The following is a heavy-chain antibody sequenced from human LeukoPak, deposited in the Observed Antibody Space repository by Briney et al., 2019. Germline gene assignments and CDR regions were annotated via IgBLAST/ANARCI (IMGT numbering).Heavy chain of an antibody. CDR1: GYTFTGYY. Sequence: ASVKVSCKASGYTFTGYYMHWVRQAPGQGLEWMGWINPNSGGTNYAQKFQGRVTMTRDTSISTAYMELSRLRSDDTAVYYCARDSSIAARPIPKPLGYWGQGTLVTVSS. D-gene: IGHD6-6*01. CDR3: ARDSSIAARPIPKPLGY. J-gene: IGHJ4*02. V-gene: IGHV1-2*02. CDR2: INPNSGGT.